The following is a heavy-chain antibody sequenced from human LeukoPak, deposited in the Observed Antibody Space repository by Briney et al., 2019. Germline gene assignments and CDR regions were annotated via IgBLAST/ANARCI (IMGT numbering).Heavy chain of an antibody. Sequence: GGSLRLSCAASGFPFSDYGMYWVRQAPGKGLEWVSGISATGYSTYYADSVKGRFTISRDNSKNTLNLQMNSLRAEDTAVYYCVREVTVTTVWGQGSVVTVSS. CDR2: ISATGYST. V-gene: IGHV3-23*01. D-gene: IGHD4-17*01. J-gene: IGHJ1*01. CDR1: GFPFSDYG. CDR3: VREVTVTTV.